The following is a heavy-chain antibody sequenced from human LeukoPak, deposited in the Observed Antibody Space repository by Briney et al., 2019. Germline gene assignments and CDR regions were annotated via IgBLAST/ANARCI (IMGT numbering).Heavy chain of an antibody. D-gene: IGHD3-3*01. CDR2: IKQDGSEK. Sequence: GGSLRLSCAASGFTFSSYWMSLVRQAPGKGLEWVANIKQDGSEKYYVDSVKGRFTISRDNAKNSLYLQMNSLRAEDTAVYYCATNYYDFWSGYYTSYRAFDIWGQGTMVTVSS. CDR1: GFTFSSYW. J-gene: IGHJ3*02. CDR3: ATNYYDFWSGYYTSYRAFDI. V-gene: IGHV3-7*01.